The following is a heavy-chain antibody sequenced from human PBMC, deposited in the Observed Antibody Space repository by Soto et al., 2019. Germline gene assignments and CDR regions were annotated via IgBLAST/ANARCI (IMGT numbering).Heavy chain of an antibody. CDR1: GFTFSSYA. J-gene: IGHJ4*02. Sequence: GGSLRLSCAASGFTFSSYAMSWVRQAPGKGLEWVSAISGSGGSTYYADSVKGRFTISRDNSKNTLYLQMNSLRAEDTAVYYCAKDQEAYSYGPVTFDYWGQGTLVTVSS. D-gene: IGHD5-18*01. CDR3: AKDQEAYSYGPVTFDY. CDR2: ISGSGGST. V-gene: IGHV3-23*01.